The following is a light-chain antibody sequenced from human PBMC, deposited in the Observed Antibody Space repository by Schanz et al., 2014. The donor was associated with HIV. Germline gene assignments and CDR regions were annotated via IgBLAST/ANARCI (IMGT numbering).Light chain of an antibody. CDR2: SAS. Sequence: EIVLTQSPGTLSLYPGERATLSCRASQTVSSSSLAWYQQEPGQSPRLLIYSASSRATGIPDRFSGSGSGTDFTLTISRLEPEDFAVYYCQQYGRTPWTFGQGTKVEIK. CDR1: QTVSSSS. V-gene: IGKV3-20*01. CDR3: QQYGRTPWT. J-gene: IGKJ1*01.